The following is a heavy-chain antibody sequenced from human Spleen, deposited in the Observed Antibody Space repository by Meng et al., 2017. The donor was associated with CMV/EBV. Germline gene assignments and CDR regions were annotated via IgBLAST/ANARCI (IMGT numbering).Heavy chain of an antibody. D-gene: IGHD2-2*01. CDR1: FSRYA. CDR2: IIPIFGTA. V-gene: IGHV1-69*05. Sequence: FSRYASSWVRQAPGQGLEWMGRIIPIFGTANYAQKFQGRVTITTDESTSTAYMELSSLRSEDTAVHYCAGGPGYCSSTSCYYSWFDPWGQGTLVTVSS. CDR3: AGGPGYCSSTSCYYSWFDP. J-gene: IGHJ5*02.